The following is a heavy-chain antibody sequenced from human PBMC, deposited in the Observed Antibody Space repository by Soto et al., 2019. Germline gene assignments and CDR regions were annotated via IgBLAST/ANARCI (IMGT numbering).Heavy chain of an antibody. J-gene: IGHJ4*02. CDR3: ARGTDAYKRGY. D-gene: IGHD1-1*01. V-gene: IGHV4-31*03. CDR2: IQNSGNI. Sequence: QVQLQESGPGLVNPSQILSLTCTVSAGSISSGNYYWTWIRQHPGKGLEWIGFIQNSGNIDYNPSLRSRLTISLDASKNHFSLQLTAVTAAVTAMYYCARGTDAYKRGYWGQGTLVTVSS. CDR1: AGSISSGNYY.